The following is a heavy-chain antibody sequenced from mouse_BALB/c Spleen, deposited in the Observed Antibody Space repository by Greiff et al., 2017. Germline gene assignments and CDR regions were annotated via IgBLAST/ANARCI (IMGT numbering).Heavy chain of an antibody. CDR3: ASYYGKTWFAY. J-gene: IGHJ3*01. D-gene: IGHD2-1*01. CDR1: GYSITSDYA. Sequence: EVKLVESGPGLVKPSQSLSLTCTVTGYSITSDYAWNWIRQFPGNKLEWMGYISYSGSTSYNPSLKSRISITRDTSKNQFFLQLNSVTTEDTATYYCASYYGKTWFAYWGQGTLVTVSA. CDR2: ISYSGST. V-gene: IGHV3-2*02.